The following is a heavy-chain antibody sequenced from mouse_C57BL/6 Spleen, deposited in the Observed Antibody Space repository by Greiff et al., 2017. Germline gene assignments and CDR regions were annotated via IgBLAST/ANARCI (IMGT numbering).Heavy chain of an antibody. CDR3: AVTTSSSWFAY. Sequence: VQLQQPGAELVMPGASVKLSCKASGYTFTSYWMHWVKQRPGQGLEWIGEIDPSDSYTNYNQKFKGKSTLTVDKSSSTAYMQRSSLTSEDSAVYYCAVTTSSSWFAYGGQGTLVTVSA. D-gene: IGHD2-12*01. CDR1: GYTFTSYW. J-gene: IGHJ3*01. V-gene: IGHV1-69*01. CDR2: IDPSDSYT.